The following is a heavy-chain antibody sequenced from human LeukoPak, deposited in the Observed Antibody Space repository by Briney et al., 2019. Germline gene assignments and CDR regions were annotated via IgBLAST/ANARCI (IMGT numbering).Heavy chain of an antibody. Sequence: SETLSLTCTVSGGSISSSSYYWGWIRQPPGKGLEWIGSIYYSGSTYYNPSLKSRVTISVDTSKNQFSLKLSSVTAADTAVYYCARVWGSYYLVFDYWGQGTLVTVSS. CDR1: GGSISSSSYY. J-gene: IGHJ4*02. D-gene: IGHD1-26*01. CDR2: IYYSGST. V-gene: IGHV4-39*07. CDR3: ARVWGSYYLVFDY.